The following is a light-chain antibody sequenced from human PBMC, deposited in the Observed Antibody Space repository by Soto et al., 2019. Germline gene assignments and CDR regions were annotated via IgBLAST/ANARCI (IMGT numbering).Light chain of an antibody. CDR3: LQSYSTPLT. CDR2: SAS. V-gene: IGKV1D-12*01. CDR1: KDISTS. Sequence: EVTQSPSSVSASVGDRVTITCQTSKDISTSVAWYQQKPGKAPNLLIYSASALHRGVPSRFSGSGSGADFTLTVSSLQPEDSATYYCLQSYSTPLTFGGGTKVDIK. J-gene: IGKJ4*01.